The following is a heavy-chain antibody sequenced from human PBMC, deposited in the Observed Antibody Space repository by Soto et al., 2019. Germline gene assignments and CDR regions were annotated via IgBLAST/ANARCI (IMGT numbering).Heavy chain of an antibody. CDR3: AQTYYDILTGYPYRYYYYGMDV. J-gene: IGHJ6*02. D-gene: IGHD3-9*01. CDR2: IYWDDDK. V-gene: IGHV2-5*02. CDR1: GFSLSTSGVG. Sequence: SGPTLVNPTQTLTLTCTSSGFSLSTSGVGVGWIRQPPGKALEWLALIYWDDDKRYSPSLKSRLTITKDTSKNQVVLTMTNMDPVDTATYYCAQTYYDILTGYPYRYYYYGMDVWGQGTTVTVSS.